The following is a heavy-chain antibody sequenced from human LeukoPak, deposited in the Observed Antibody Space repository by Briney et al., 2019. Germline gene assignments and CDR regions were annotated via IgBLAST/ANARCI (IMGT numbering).Heavy chain of an antibody. V-gene: IGHV1-69*04. J-gene: IGHJ5*02. CDR1: GGTFSSYA. CDR2: IIPILGIA. D-gene: IGHD6-13*01. Sequence: SVKVSCKASGGTFSSYAISWVRQAPGQGLEWMGRIIPILGIANYTQKFQGRVTITADKSTSTAYMELRSLRSDDTAVYYCARDGAAAVGPRWFDPWGQGTLVTVSS. CDR3: ARDGAAAVGPRWFDP.